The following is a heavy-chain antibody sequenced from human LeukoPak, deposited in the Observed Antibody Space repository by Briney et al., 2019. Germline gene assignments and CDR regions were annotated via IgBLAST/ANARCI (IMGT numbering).Heavy chain of an antibody. D-gene: IGHD3-22*01. CDR3: ASDYYDSSGIDY. CDR2: ISSSSSTI. Sequence: PGGSLRLSCAASGFTFSSYSMNWVRQAPGKGLEWVSYISSSSSTIYYAGSVKGRFTISRDNAKNSLYLQMNSLRAEDTAVCYCASDYYDSSGIDYWGQGTLVTVSS. J-gene: IGHJ4*02. V-gene: IGHV3-48*01. CDR1: GFTFSSYS.